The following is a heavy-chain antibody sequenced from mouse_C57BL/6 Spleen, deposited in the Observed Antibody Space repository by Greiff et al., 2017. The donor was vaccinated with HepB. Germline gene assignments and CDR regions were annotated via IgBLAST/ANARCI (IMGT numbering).Heavy chain of an antibody. D-gene: IGHD1-1*01. Sequence: EVQLQQSGPGLVKPSQSLSLTCSVTGYSITSGYYWNWIRQFPGNKLEWMGYISYDGSNNYNPSLKNRISITRDTSKNQFFLKLNSVTTEDTATYYCARDHYYGSSYDVWGTGTTVTVSS. J-gene: IGHJ1*03. CDR1: GYSITSGYY. CDR2: ISYDGSN. V-gene: IGHV3-6*01. CDR3: ARDHYYGSSYDV.